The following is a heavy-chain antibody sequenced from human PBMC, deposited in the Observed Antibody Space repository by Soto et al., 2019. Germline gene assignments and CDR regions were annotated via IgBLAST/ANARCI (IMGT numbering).Heavy chain of an antibody. V-gene: IGHV3-15*01. D-gene: IGHD3-3*01. Sequence: GGSLRLSCAASGFTFRNAWMRWVRQAPGKGLEWVGRIKSKTDGGTTDYAAPVKGRFTISRDDSKNTLYLQMNSLKTEDAAVYSCTTGNTIFGVGIDSWGQGTLVTVSS. CDR1: GFTFRNAW. J-gene: IGHJ4*02. CDR3: TTGNTIFGVGIDS. CDR2: IKSKTDGGTT.